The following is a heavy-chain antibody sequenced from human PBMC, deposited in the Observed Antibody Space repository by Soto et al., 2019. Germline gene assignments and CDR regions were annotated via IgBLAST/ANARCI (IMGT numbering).Heavy chain of an antibody. V-gene: IGHV1-2*02. J-gene: IGHJ4*02. CDR2: IKPHTGVT. CDR3: AGDFGNGWSLDF. D-gene: IGHD6-19*01. CDR1: GYAFSDYL. Sequence: VPLVQSGAEVKEPGASVQVSCKASGYAFSDYLIHWVRQAPGQGLEWVGWIKPHTGVTKSAQMLRGRVTMARDTSTGTVYMELTRLTSDDAAVYYCAGDFGNGWSLDFWGQGTLVTVSS.